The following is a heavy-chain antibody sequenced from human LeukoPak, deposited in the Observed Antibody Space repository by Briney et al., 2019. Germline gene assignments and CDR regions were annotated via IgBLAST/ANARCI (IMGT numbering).Heavy chain of an antibody. CDR3: ATDRGWRTSGYYLYYFES. D-gene: IGHD3-3*01. Sequence: GGSLRLSCVASGFPFSSYWMTWVRQAPGKGLEWVASIKHDGSEEYYVDSVRGRFTISRDNTKSSLYLQMSSLRAEDTAVYYCATDRGWRTSGYYLYYFESWGQGTLVTVSS. V-gene: IGHV3-7*01. J-gene: IGHJ4*02. CDR1: GFPFSSYW. CDR2: IKHDGSEE.